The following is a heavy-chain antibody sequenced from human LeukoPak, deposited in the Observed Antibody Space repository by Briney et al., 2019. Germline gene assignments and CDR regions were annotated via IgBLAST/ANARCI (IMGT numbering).Heavy chain of an antibody. D-gene: IGHD2-21*02. CDR3: AKVVTKFSFYLYGMDV. Sequence: GGSLRLSCTASGFSFKDYYMNWVRQAPGKGLEWISSISGKTDKTFYGDSAKGRFTISRDNSKRTVYLQMDRLRGDDTALYYCAKVVTKFSFYLYGMDVWGHGTSVIVSS. J-gene: IGHJ6*02. CDR2: ISGKTDKT. V-gene: IGHV3-23*01. CDR1: GFSFKDYY.